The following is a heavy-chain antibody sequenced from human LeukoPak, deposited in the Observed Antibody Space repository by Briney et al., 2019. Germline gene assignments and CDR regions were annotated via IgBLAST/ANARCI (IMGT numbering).Heavy chain of an antibody. J-gene: IGHJ4*02. CDR1: GFTFSSYW. CDR2: IKQDGSEK. CDR3: ASLEYSSSLDY. D-gene: IGHD6-6*01. V-gene: IGHV3-7*01. Sequence: GGSLRLSCAASGFTFSSYWTSWVRQAPGKGLEWVANIKQDGSEKYYVDSVKGRFTISRDNAKNSLYLQMNSLRAEDTAVYHCASLEYSSSLDYWGQGTLVTVSS.